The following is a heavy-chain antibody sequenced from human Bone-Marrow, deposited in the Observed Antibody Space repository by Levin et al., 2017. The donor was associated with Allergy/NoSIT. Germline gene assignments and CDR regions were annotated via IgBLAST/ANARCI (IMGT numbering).Heavy chain of an antibody. J-gene: IGHJ5*02. V-gene: IGHV3-21*01. Sequence: GGSLRLSCAASGFTFSSYSMNWVRQAPGKGLEWVSSISSSSSYIYYADSVKGRFTISRDNAKNSLYLQMNSLRAEDTAVYYCARELHCSGGSCYSFWFDPWGQGTLVTVSS. CDR1: GFTFSSYS. D-gene: IGHD2-15*01. CDR3: ARELHCSGGSCYSFWFDP. CDR2: ISSSSSYI.